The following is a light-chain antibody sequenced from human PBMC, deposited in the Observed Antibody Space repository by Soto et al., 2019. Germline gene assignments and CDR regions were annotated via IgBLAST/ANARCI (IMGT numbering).Light chain of an antibody. Sequence: DIVMTQSPDSLTVSLGERATINCKSSQSLLEGSNNKDYLAWYQQKPGQPPKLLIYWASTRESGVTDRYSGSGSRTDFTLTISSLQAEDVAVYYCQQYYSPPYTFGQGTKVEIK. CDR1: QSLLEGSNNKDY. CDR2: WAS. J-gene: IGKJ2*01. CDR3: QQYYSPPYT. V-gene: IGKV4-1*01.